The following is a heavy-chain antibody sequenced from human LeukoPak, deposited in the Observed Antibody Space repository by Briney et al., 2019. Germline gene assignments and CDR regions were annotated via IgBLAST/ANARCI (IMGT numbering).Heavy chain of an antibody. J-gene: IGHJ4*02. CDR3: ARGYYLNTAMGLSHHYYFDY. CDR2: INHSGST. V-gene: IGHV4-34*01. Sequence: PSETLSLTCAVYGGSVSGYYWSWIRQPPGKGLEWIGEINHSGSTNYNPSLKSRVTISVDTSKNQFSLKLSSVTAADTAVYYCARGYYLNTAMGLSHHYYFDYWGQGTLVTVSS. CDR1: GGSVSGYY. D-gene: IGHD5-18*01.